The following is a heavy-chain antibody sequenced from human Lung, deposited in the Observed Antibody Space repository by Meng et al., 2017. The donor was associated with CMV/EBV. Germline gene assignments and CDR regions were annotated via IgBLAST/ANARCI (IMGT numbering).Heavy chain of an antibody. V-gene: IGHV3-48*03. Sequence: GGSXRLXCAASGFTFSSYEMNWVRQAPGKGLEWVSYISSSGSTIYYADSVKGRFTISRDNAKNSLYVQMNSLRAEDTAVYYCARGFGEPSMDVWGQGTTVTVSS. CDR2: ISSSGSTI. D-gene: IGHD3-16*01. J-gene: IGHJ6*02. CDR3: ARGFGEPSMDV. CDR1: GFTFSSYE.